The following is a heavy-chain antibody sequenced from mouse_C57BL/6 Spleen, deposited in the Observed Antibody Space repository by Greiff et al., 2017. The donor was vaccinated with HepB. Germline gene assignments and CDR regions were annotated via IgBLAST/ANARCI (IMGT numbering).Heavy chain of an antibody. CDR2: IDPSDSET. Sequence: VQLQQPGAELVRPGSSVKLSCKASGYTFTSYWMHWVKQRPIQGLEWIGNIDPSDSETHYNQKFKDKATLTVDKSSSTAYMQLSSLTSEDSAVYYCARGFITTVVATGYFDVWGTGTTVTVSS. CDR3: ARGFITTVVATGYFDV. CDR1: GYTFTSYW. V-gene: IGHV1-52*01. J-gene: IGHJ1*03. D-gene: IGHD1-1*01.